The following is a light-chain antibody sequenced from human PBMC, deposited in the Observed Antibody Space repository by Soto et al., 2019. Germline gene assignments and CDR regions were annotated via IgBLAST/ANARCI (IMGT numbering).Light chain of an antibody. Sequence: DIQMTQSPSTLSASVGDRVTITCRASQSISRSLAWYQQNPGTPPQLLIFDASSLESGVPSRFSGRGSGTEFTLTISSLQPDDFATYYFQHYTDFLLIFGPGTTVDIK. CDR3: QHYTDFLLI. CDR1: QSISRS. J-gene: IGKJ3*01. V-gene: IGKV1-5*01. CDR2: DAS.